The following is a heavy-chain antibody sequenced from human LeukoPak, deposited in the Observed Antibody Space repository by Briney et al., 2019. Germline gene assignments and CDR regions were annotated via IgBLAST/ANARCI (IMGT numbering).Heavy chain of an antibody. V-gene: IGHV1-2*02. CDR3: ARARIAVAVVDY. CDR1: GYTFTGYY. J-gene: IGHJ4*02. CDR2: INPNSGGT. Sequence: GASVTVSCKASGYTFTGYYMHWVRQAPGQGLEWMGWINPNSGGTNYAQKFQGRVTMTRDTSISTAYMELSRLRSDDTAVYYCARARIAVAVVDYWGQGTLVTVSS. D-gene: IGHD6-19*01.